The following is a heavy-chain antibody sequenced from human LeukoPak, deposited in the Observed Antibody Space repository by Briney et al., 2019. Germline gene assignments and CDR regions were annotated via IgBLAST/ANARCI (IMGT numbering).Heavy chain of an antibody. J-gene: IGHJ4*02. V-gene: IGHV4-34*01. CDR3: GYCSGGSCSTALAY. CDR2: INHSGST. D-gene: IGHD2-15*01. CDR1: GGSFSGYY. Sequence: SETLSLTCAVYGGSFSGYYWSWSRQPPGKGLEWIGEINHSGSTNYNPSLKSRVTISVDTSKNQFSLKLSSVTAADTAVYYCGYCSGGSCSTALAYWGQGTLVTVSS.